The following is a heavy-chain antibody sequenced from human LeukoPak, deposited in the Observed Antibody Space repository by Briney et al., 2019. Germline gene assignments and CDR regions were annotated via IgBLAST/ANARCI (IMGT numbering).Heavy chain of an antibody. J-gene: IGHJ6*04. V-gene: IGHV3-48*01. CDR3: AELGITMIGGV. CDR1: GFSFSTYS. D-gene: IGHD3-10*02. Sequence: GGSLRLSCAASGFSFSTYSMHWVRQAPGKGLEWVSYISSSSGLIYYADSVKGRFTISRDNAKNSLSLQMNSLRAEDTAVYYCAELGITMIGGVWGKGTTVTISS. CDR2: ISSSSGLI.